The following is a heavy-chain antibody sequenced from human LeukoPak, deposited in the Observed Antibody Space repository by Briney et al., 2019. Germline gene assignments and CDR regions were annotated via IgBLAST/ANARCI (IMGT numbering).Heavy chain of an antibody. CDR3: ATVGPPADYYDSSGYYPY. V-gene: IGHV1-24*01. J-gene: IGHJ4*02. D-gene: IGHD3-22*01. Sequence: ASVKVSCKVSGYTLTELSMHWVRQAPGKGLERMGGFDPEDGETIYAQKFQGRVTMTEDTSTDTAYMELSSLRSEDTAVYYCATVGPPADYYDSSGYYPYWGQGTLVTVSS. CDR1: GYTLTELS. CDR2: FDPEDGET.